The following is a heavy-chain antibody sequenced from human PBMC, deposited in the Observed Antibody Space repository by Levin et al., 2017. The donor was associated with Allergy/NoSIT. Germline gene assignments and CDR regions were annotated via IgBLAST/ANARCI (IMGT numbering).Heavy chain of an antibody. J-gene: IGHJ4*02. V-gene: IGHV4-34*01. D-gene: IGHD5-18*01. CDR3: ARGGGPLAYTAMVTSFDY. CDR1: GGSFSGYY. Sequence: SETLSLTCAVYGGSFSGYYWSWIRQPPGKGLEWIGEINHSGSTNYNPSLKSRVTISVDTSKNQFSLKLSSVTAADTAVYYCARGGGPLAYTAMVTSFDYWGQGTLVTVSS. CDR2: INHSGST.